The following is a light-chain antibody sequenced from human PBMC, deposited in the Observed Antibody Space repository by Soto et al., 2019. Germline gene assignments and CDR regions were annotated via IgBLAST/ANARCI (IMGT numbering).Light chain of an antibody. V-gene: IGKV4-1*01. CDR2: WAS. CDR3: QQYYSNPPT. CDR1: QGVLYSSNNKIY. J-gene: IGKJ4*01. Sequence: DIVMTQSPDSLAVSLGEMATINCKSSQGVLYSSNNKIYLDWYQQKRGKPPKXLIFWASTRESGVPERFSGSGSGTDFTLTISSLQAEDVAVYYCQQYYSNPPTFGGGTKVDIK.